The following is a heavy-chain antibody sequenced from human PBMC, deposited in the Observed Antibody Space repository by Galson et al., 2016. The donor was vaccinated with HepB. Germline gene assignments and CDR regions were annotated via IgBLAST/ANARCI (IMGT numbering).Heavy chain of an antibody. Sequence: SLRLSCAVSGFTFSSYAMSWVRQAPGKGLEWVSTISGSGGRTYYADSVKGRFTISRDNSKNTLYLQMNSLRVEDTAVYYCAKQRPLLVGFDQWGQGTLVTVSS. CDR3: AKQRPLLVGFDQ. D-gene: IGHD2-15*01. J-gene: IGHJ4*02. CDR1: GFTFSSYA. V-gene: IGHV3-23*01. CDR2: ISGSGGRT.